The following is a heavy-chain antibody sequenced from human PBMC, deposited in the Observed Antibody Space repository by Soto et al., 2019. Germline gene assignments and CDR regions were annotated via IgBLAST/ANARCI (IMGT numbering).Heavy chain of an antibody. Sequence: QVQLVQSGAEVKKPGASVKVSCKASGYTCTSYNINWVRQATGQGLEWMGWMNPNRGTTGYAQKFQGRGTMTRNTSIGTAYMELSSLRSDDTAVYYCARERAVAGFGYWGQGTLVTVSS. J-gene: IGHJ4*02. D-gene: IGHD6-19*01. V-gene: IGHV1-8*01. CDR3: ARERAVAGFGY. CDR1: GYTCTSYN. CDR2: MNPNRGTT.